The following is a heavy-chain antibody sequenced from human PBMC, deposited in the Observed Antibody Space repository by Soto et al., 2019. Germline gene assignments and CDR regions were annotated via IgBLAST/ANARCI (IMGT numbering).Heavy chain of an antibody. CDR2: IKSKNDGGTT. Sequence: EVQLVESGGDLVKPGGPLRLSCAASGFTFITAWMNWVRQAPGKGLEWVGRIKSKNDGGTTDYAAPVKDRFTISRDDSKNTVYLQMNSLRTEDTALYYCAADLPGHGGGYEFDYWGQGTPVTVSS. CDR1: GFTFITAW. J-gene: IGHJ4*01. CDR3: AADLPGHGGGYEFDY. D-gene: IGHD2-15*01. V-gene: IGHV3-15*07.